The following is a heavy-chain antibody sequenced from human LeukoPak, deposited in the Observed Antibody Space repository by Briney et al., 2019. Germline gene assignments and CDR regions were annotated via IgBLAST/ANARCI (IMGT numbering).Heavy chain of an antibody. CDR3: ARDRYNWNYGGGNRPFDY. J-gene: IGHJ4*02. V-gene: IGHV3-30*02. CDR2: IRYDGSNK. D-gene: IGHD1-7*01. Sequence: GGSLRLSCAASGFTFSSYGMHWVRQAPGKGLEWVAFIRYDGSNKYYADSVKGRFTISRDNSKNTLYLQMNSLRSDDTAVYYCARDRYNWNYGGGNRPFDYWGQGTLVTVSS. CDR1: GFTFSSYG.